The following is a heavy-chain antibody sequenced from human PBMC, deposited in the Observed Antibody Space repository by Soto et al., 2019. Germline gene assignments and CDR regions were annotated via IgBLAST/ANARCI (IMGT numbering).Heavy chain of an antibody. CDR1: GYTFTSYG. J-gene: IGHJ6*02. Sequence: QVQLVQSGAEVKKPGASVKVSCKASGYTFTSYGIIWVRQAPGQGPEWMGWISAYNGNTNYAKKLEGRVTMTTDTSPSTDYMELRSLSSDDAAVYYCWRDLREGAVRGVNPAHPYYDYGRDVWGQGTTVTFSS. V-gene: IGHV1-18*01. D-gene: IGHD3-10*01. CDR2: ISAYNGNT. CDR3: WRDLREGAVRGVNPAHPYYDYGRDV.